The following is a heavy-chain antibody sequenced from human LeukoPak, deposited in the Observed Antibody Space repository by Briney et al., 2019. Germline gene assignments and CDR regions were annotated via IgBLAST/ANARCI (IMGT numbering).Heavy chain of an antibody. J-gene: IGHJ4*02. Sequence: GASVKVSCKTSGYSFTNYNLHWVRQAPGQGLEWMGIINPSGGSTSYAQKFQGRVTMTRDTSTSTVYMELSSLRSEDTAVYYCARGAFYYGSGSYLNYWGQGTLVTVSS. V-gene: IGHV1-46*01. D-gene: IGHD3-10*01. CDR1: GYSFTNYN. CDR2: INPSGGST. CDR3: ARGAFYYGSGSYLNY.